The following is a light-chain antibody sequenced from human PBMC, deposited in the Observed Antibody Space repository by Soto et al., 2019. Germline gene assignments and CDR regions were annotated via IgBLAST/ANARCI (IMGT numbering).Light chain of an antibody. J-gene: IGKJ4*01. CDR2: KAS. V-gene: IGKV1-5*03. CDR1: QSISSW. CDR3: QQYNSYPLT. Sequence: DIQMTQSPSTLSASVGDRVTITCRASQSISSWLAWHQQKPGKAPKLVIYKASSLEIGVPSRFSGSGSRAAFTVGISSLQPDDFATYYCQQYNSYPLTFGGGTKVEIK.